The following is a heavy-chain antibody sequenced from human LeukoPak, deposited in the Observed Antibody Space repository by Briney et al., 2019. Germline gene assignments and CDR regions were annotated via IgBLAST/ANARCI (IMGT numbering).Heavy chain of an antibody. D-gene: IGHD6-19*01. Sequence: GGSLRLSCAASGFTFSSYSMNWVRQAPGKGLEWVSSISSSSSYIYYADSVKGRFTISRDNAKNSLYLQMNSLRAEDTAVYYCAREKYSSGWYGAFDIWGQGTMVTVSS. V-gene: IGHV3-21*01. CDR3: AREKYSSGWYGAFDI. CDR1: GFTFSSYS. J-gene: IGHJ3*02. CDR2: ISSSSSYI.